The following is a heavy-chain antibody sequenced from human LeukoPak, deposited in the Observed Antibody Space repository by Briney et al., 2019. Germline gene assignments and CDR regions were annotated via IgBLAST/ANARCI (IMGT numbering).Heavy chain of an antibody. CDR1: GGSISSYY. Sequence: SETLSLTCTVSGGSISSYYWSWIRQPPGKGLEWIGYIYYSGSTNYNPSLKSRVTISVDTSKNQFSLKLSSVTAADTAVYYCARKTTEWELIDAFDIWGQGTMVTVSS. D-gene: IGHD1-26*01. V-gene: IGHV4-59*01. CDR3: ARKTTEWELIDAFDI. CDR2: IYYSGST. J-gene: IGHJ3*02.